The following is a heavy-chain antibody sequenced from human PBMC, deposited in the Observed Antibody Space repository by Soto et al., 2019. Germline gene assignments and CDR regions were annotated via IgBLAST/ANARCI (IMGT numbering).Heavy chain of an antibody. CDR3: AKGKTSGWYYFDY. J-gene: IGHJ4*02. D-gene: IGHD6-19*01. Sequence: QTGGSLRLSCVASGFTFSNYAMSWVRQAPGKGLEWVSGISASGRDTYYADSVKDRLTISRDSFKNTLYLQMNSLRAEDTGTYYCAKGKTSGWYYFDYWGQGALVTVSS. CDR1: GFTFSNYA. V-gene: IGHV3-23*01. CDR2: ISASGRDT.